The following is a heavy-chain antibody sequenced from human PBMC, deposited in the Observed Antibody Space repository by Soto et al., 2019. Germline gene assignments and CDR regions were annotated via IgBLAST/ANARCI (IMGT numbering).Heavy chain of an antibody. CDR3: VRGPPGWWLAY. D-gene: IGHD2-21*01. Sequence: QVQLQESGPGLVKPSETLSLTCSVSGDSISRYYWGWIRKPPGKGLEWIGYIYESGESNYNPSRKSRLTMSVDTSTNLFSLKLTSVTAADTAVYYCVRGPPGWWLAYWGQGTLVTVSS. CDR1: GDSISRYY. J-gene: IGHJ4*02. CDR2: IYESGES. V-gene: IGHV4-59*01.